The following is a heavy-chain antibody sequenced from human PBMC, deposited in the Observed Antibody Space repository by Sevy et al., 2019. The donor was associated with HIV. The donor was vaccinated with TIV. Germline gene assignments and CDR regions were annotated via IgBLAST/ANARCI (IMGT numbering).Heavy chain of an antibody. CDR2: IGGSVGST. Sequence: GGSLRLSCTASGFTVTEYVMNWVRQAPGRGLEWVSSIGGSVGSTHYADSVKGRFTISRDNSKNTLYLKMNSLRAEDTAVYYCATDRISDWFFDSWGQGTLVTVSS. CDR1: GFTVTEYV. V-gene: IGHV3-23*01. J-gene: IGHJ4*02. D-gene: IGHD3-9*01. CDR3: ATDRISDWFFDS.